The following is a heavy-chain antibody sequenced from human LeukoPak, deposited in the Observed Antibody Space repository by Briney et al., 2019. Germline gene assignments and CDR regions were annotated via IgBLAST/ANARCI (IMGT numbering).Heavy chain of an antibody. V-gene: IGHV1-18*01. CDR3: ARAPAYYDSSGYPDY. CDR2: ISAYNGNT. CDR1: GYTFTSYG. Sequence: GASVKVSCKASGYTFTSYGISWVRQAPGQGLEWMGWISAYNGNTNYAQKLQGRVTMTTDTSTSTAYMELRSLRSDDTAVYYCARAPAYYDSSGYPDYWGQGTLVTVSS. J-gene: IGHJ4*02. D-gene: IGHD3-22*01.